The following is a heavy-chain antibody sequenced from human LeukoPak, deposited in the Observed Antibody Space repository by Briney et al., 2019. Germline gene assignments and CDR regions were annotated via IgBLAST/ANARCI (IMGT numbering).Heavy chain of an antibody. CDR2: ISHIGRT. V-gene: IGHV4-59*11. CDR1: GDSFSSHY. Sequence: KTSETLSLTCAVSGDSFSSHYWTWIRQSPGTGLEWIGYISHIGRTNYNPSLKSRVTISIDTSKNQFSLKLRSVTAADTAVYYCARDLVTVTKGFDIWGQGTMVSVCS. J-gene: IGHJ3*02. CDR3: ARDLVTVTKGFDI. D-gene: IGHD4-17*01.